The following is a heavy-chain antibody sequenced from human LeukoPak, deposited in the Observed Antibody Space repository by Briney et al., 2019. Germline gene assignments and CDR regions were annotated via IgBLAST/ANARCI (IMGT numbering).Heavy chain of an antibody. V-gene: IGHV4-39*01. D-gene: IGHD6-19*01. Sequence: SETLSLTCTVSGGSISNYNYWGWIRQPPGKGLEWIGSIIYSGTTHYNPSLKSRVAMSVDTSKNQFSLSLNSVTASDPAVYYGARHRQWLLVTKYWGQGARVTVPS. J-gene: IGHJ4*02. CDR1: GGSISNYNY. CDR2: IIYSGTT. CDR3: ARHRQWLLVTKY.